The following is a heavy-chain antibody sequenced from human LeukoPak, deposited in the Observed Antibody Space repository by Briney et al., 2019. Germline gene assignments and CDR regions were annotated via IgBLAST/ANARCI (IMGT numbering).Heavy chain of an antibody. CDR3: ARDGGARSFTNGLNWFDP. V-gene: IGHV4-59*11. J-gene: IGHJ5*02. Sequence: SETLSLTCLVSGGSLRGQHWNWIRQPPGKGLEWIGYIFSSVNTNSNPSLRSRLTLSLDASKNQFSLKLKSVTAADTAVYYCARDGGARSFTNGLNWFDPWGQGILVTVSS. D-gene: IGHD2-8*01. CDR1: GGSLRGQH. CDR2: IFSSVNT.